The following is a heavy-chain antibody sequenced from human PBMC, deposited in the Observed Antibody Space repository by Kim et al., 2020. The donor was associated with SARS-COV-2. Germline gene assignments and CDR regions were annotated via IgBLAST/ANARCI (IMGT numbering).Heavy chain of an antibody. CDR3: ARGKEYTTGRAFDY. V-gene: IGHV4-4*07. J-gene: IGHJ4*02. D-gene: IGHD6-6*01. Sequence: NPSLKSRVTMSVDTAKNHFSLKLDSVTAAGTAVYYCARGKEYTTGRAFDYWGQGTQVTVSS.